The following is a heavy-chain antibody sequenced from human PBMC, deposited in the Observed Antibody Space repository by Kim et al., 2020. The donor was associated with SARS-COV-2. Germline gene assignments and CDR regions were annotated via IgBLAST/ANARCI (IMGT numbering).Heavy chain of an antibody. D-gene: IGHD3-16*01. V-gene: IGHV3-30*01. CDR2: KK. CDR3: ARGPSLGGDG. J-gene: IGHJ4*02. Sequence: KKYHADPVKGRFTISRDNSKNTLYLQMNSLRDEDTGVYYCARGPSLGGDGWGQGTLVTVSS.